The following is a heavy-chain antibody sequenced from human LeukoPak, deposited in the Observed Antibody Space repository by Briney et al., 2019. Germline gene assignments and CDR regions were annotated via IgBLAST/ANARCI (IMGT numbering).Heavy chain of an antibody. CDR3: ARAHSYGWAFDI. CDR2: IYYRGST. J-gene: IGHJ3*02. Sequence: ASETLSLTCTVSGGSVSSGSYYWSWIRQPPGKGLEWIGYIYYRGSTNYNPSLKSRVTISVDTSKNQFSLRLTSVTAADTAVYYCARAHSYGWAFDIWGRGTMVTVSS. V-gene: IGHV4-61*01. D-gene: IGHD5-18*01. CDR1: GGSVSSGSYY.